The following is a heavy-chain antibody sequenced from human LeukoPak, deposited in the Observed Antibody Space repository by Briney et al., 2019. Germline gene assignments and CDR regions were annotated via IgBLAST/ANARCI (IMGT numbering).Heavy chain of an antibody. J-gene: IGHJ4*02. CDR3: ARVRYSSSPYYFDY. D-gene: IGHD6-13*01. CDR2: INHSGST. V-gene: IGHV4-34*01. Sequence: PSETLSLTCAVYGGSFSGYYWSWIRQPPGKGLEWIGEINHSGSTNYNPSLKSRVTISVDTSKNQFSLKLSSVTAADTAVYYCARVRYSSSPYYFDYWGQGTLVTVSS. CDR1: GGSFSGYY.